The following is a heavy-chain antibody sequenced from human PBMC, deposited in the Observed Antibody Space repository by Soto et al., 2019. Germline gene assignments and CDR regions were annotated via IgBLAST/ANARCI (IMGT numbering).Heavy chain of an antibody. CDR3: TRVGKFDY. V-gene: IGHV3-49*04. CDR1: GFTFVDYT. CDR2: IRSEANGGTT. Sequence: GGSLRLSCTGSGFTFVDYTMSWVRQAPGKGLEWVGLIRSEANGGTTHYAASVHGGFIISRDDSRGIAFLQMNNLKSEDTAVYYCTRVGKFDYWGQGTLVTVSS. D-gene: IGHD1-26*01. J-gene: IGHJ4*02.